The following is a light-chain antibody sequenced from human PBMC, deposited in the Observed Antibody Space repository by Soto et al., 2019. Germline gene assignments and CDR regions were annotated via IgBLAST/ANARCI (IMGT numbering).Light chain of an antibody. CDR1: QSISSY. CDR2: AAS. V-gene: IGKV1-39*01. J-gene: IGKJ4*01. CDR3: QQSISAPLT. Sequence: DIQMTQSPSSLSASVGDRVTITCRASQSISSYLNWYQQKPGKAPKLLIYAASSLQSGVPSRFSGSGSGTDFTPTIAGLQPEDSASYFCQQSISAPLTFGGGTKVEIK.